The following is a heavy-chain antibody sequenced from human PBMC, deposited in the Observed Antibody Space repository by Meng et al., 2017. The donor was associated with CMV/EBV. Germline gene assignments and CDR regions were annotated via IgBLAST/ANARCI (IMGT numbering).Heavy chain of an antibody. CDR1: GGSISSSSYY. Sequence: QWRGRESGPGLLKPSEPLSLTCTVSGGSISSSSYYWGWIRQPPGKGLEWIGSIYYSGSTYYNPSLKSRVTISVDTSKNQFSLKLSSVTAADTAVYYCARDRPPMATDKAPRFDYWGQGTLVTVSS. CDR3: ARDRPPMATDKAPRFDY. V-gene: IGHV4-39*07. J-gene: IGHJ4*02. D-gene: IGHD5-24*01. CDR2: IYYSGST.